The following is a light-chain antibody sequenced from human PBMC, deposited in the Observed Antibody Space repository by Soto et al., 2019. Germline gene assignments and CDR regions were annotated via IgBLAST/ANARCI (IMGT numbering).Light chain of an antibody. J-gene: IGKJ2*02. CDR3: QQRAKWPST. CDR1: QSVSSN. Sequence: EIVMTQSPATLSVSPGERATLSCRASQSVSSNLAWYQLKPGQTPRLLIYGASTRATGIPARFSGSGSGTEFTLTISSLQSEDFAVYYCQQRAKWPSTFGPGTKVE. V-gene: IGKV3-15*01. CDR2: GAS.